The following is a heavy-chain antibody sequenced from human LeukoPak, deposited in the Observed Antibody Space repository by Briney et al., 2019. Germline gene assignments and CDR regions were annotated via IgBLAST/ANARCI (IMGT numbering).Heavy chain of an antibody. V-gene: IGHV1-2*02. CDR2: INPNSSGT. Sequence: ASVKVSCKASGYTFTGYYMHWVRQAPGQGLEWKGWINPNSSGTNYAHKFQGRVTMTRDTSISTAYMELSRLRADDTAVYYCARAGVVPAASPYYYYYYYMDVWGKGTTVTVSS. CDR1: GYTFTGYY. J-gene: IGHJ6*03. CDR3: ARAGVVPAASPYYYYYYYMDV. D-gene: IGHD2-2*01.